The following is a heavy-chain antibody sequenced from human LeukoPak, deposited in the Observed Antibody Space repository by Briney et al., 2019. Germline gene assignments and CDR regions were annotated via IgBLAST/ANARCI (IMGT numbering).Heavy chain of an antibody. V-gene: IGHV4-4*02. D-gene: IGHD3-10*01. CDR2: IYSDYT. CDR3: VLGSGAILLED. J-gene: IGHJ4*02. CDR1: GGSISDRTW. Sequence: SETLSLTCAVSGGSISDRTWWSWVRQSPGRGLEWIAEIYSDYTNYNPSVKSRVDISVDKSKNHFSLKLSSLTAADTAVYYCVLGSGAILLEDWGPGTLVIVSS.